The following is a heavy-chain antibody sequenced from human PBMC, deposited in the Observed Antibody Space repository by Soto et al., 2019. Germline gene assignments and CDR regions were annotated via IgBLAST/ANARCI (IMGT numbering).Heavy chain of an antibody. CDR3: ARDGGRHSGGIDY. J-gene: IGHJ4*02. D-gene: IGHD1-26*01. V-gene: IGHV1-69*01. CDR2: IIPIFGTA. CDR1: GGTFSSYS. Sequence: QVQLVQSGAEVKKPGSSVKVSCKASGGTFSSYSINWVRQAPGQGLEWMGEIIPIFGTANYAQKFQGRVTITADESTSTASMELSRLRSEYTAVYYCARDGGRHSGGIDYWGQGTLVTVSS.